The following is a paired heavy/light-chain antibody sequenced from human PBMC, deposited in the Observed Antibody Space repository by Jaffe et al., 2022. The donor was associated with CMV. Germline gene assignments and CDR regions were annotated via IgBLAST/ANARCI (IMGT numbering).Heavy chain of an antibody. CDR2: FSGSGGGT. Sequence: EVQLVESGGGLVQPGGSLRLSCAASGFTFSTYAMSWVRQAPGKGLEWVSAFSGSGGGTYYADSVKGRFTISRDNSKNTLYLQMNSLRAEDTAVYYCAKGGGSGSYFNPLDSWGQGTLVTVSS. J-gene: IGHJ4*02. CDR3: AKGGGSGSYFNPLDS. D-gene: IGHD3-10*01. V-gene: IGHV3-23*04. CDR1: GFTFSTYA.
Light chain of an antibody. CDR2: STS. V-gene: IGLV7-43*01. CDR1: LGTVTSTYY. Sequence: QSVVTQEPSLTVSPGGTVTLTCASSLGTVTSTYYPNWFQQKPGQAPRALIYSTSNKHSWTPARFSGSLLGGKAALTLSGVQPEDEAEYYCLLYYGGAQLWVFGGGTKLTVL. CDR3: LLYYGGAQLWV. J-gene: IGLJ3*02.